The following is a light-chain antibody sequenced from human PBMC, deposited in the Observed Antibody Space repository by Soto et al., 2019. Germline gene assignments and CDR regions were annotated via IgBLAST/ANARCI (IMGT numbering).Light chain of an antibody. Sequence: EIFLTPAPDTLSWSKGARSTLSCRASQDVTSTYLAWYQQKPGQAPRLLIYGASGRARGIAERFSGSGSGTEFTLTISSLQPDDFATYYCQQYNTFWTIGQGTKVDIK. CDR2: GAS. J-gene: IGKJ1*01. V-gene: IGKV3-20*01. CDR3: QQYNTFWT. CDR1: QDVTSTY.